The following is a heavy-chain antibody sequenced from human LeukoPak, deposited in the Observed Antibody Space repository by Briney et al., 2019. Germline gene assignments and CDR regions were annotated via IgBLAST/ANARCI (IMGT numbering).Heavy chain of an antibody. J-gene: IGHJ4*02. D-gene: IGHD6-19*01. CDR2: IYPGDSDT. Sequence: GEALKIPLKGSGCRFTSYWIGWVRQMPGKGVEWMGIIYPGDSDTRYSPSFQGQVTISADKSITTAYLQWSSLKASDTAMYYCARRVAVAGQEDYFDYWGQGTLVTVSS. CDR3: ARRVAVAGQEDYFDY. V-gene: IGHV5-51*01. CDR1: GCRFTSYW.